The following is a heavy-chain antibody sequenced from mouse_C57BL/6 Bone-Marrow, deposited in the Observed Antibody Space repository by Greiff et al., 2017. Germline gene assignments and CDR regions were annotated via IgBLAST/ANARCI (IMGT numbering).Heavy chain of an antibody. CDR3: ARLSAFDYYGSSVDS. V-gene: IGHV1-59*01. CDR1: GYTFTSYW. D-gene: IGHD1-1*01. J-gene: IGHJ2*01. CDR2: IDPSDSYT. Sequence: QVQLQQPGAELVRPGTSVKLSCKASGYTFTSYWMHWVKQRPGKGLEWIGVIDPSDSYTNYNQKFKGKATLTVDTSSSTAYMQLSSLTSVDSAVYYCARLSAFDYYGSSVDSWGQGTTLTVSS.